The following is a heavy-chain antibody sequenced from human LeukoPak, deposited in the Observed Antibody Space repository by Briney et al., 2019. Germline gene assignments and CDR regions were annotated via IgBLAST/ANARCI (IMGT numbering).Heavy chain of an antibody. D-gene: IGHD2/OR15-2a*01. CDR3: ARVGLSSPGPGFDY. V-gene: IGHV1-69*05. Sequence: ASVKASCTASGGTFSSYAISWVRQAPGQGLEWMGGIIPIFGTANYAQKFQGRVTITTDESTSTAYMELSSLRPEDTALYYCARVGLSSPGPGFDYWGQGTLVTVSS. J-gene: IGHJ4*02. CDR2: IIPIFGTA. CDR1: GGTFSSYA.